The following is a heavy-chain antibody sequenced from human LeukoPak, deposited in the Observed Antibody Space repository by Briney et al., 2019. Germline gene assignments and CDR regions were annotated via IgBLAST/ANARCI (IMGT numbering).Heavy chain of an antibody. Sequence: GASVKVSCKASGYTFTSYAMHWVRQAPGQRLEWMGWINAGNGNTKYSQKFQGRVTITRDTSASTAYMELSSLRSEDTAVYYCARLSIAAAGDNSIYYYYGMDVWGQGTTVTVSS. CDR3: ARLSIAAAGDNSIYYYYGMDV. V-gene: IGHV1-3*01. D-gene: IGHD6-13*01. CDR2: INAGNGNT. CDR1: GYTFTSYA. J-gene: IGHJ6*02.